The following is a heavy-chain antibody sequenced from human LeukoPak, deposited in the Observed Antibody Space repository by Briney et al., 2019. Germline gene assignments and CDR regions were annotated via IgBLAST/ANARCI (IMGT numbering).Heavy chain of an antibody. J-gene: IGHJ4*02. Sequence: ASVKVSCKASGYTFTSYGISWVRQAPGQGLEWMGWISAYNGNTNYAQKLQGRVTMTTDTSTSTAYMELRSLRSDDTAVYYCARDSLFMITFGGVIVTPLFDYWGQGTLVTVSS. CDR1: GYTFTSYG. D-gene: IGHD3-16*02. CDR2: ISAYNGNT. V-gene: IGHV1-18*01. CDR3: ARDSLFMITFGGVIVTPLFDY.